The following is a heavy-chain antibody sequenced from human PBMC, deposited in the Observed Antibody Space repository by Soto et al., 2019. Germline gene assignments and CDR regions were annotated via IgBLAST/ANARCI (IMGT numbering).Heavy chain of an antibody. CDR1: GYSFTSYW. Sequence: PGESLKISCKGSGYSFTSYWIGWVRQMPGKGLEWMGIIYPGDSDTRYSPSFQGQVTISADKSISTAYLQWSSLKASDTAMYYCARHVVRYCTNGVCGGYYYGMDVWGQGTTVTVSS. D-gene: IGHD2-8*01. J-gene: IGHJ6*02. CDR2: IYPGDSDT. V-gene: IGHV5-51*01. CDR3: ARHVVRYCTNGVCGGYYYGMDV.